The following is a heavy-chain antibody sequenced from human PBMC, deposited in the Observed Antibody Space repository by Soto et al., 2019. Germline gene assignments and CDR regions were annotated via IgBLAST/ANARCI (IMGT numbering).Heavy chain of an antibody. V-gene: IGHV3-23*01. CDR2: ISGSGGST. CDR3: APPGGSPRSFDY. J-gene: IGHJ4*02. D-gene: IGHD1-26*01. Sequence: EVQLLESGGGLVQPGGSLRLSCAASGFTFSSYAMSWVRQAPGKGLEWVSAISGSGGSTYYADSVKGRFTISRDNSKNAPYLQRNVLTAEDTAVSYCAPPGGSPRSFDYWGQGTLVTVSS. CDR1: GFTFSSYA.